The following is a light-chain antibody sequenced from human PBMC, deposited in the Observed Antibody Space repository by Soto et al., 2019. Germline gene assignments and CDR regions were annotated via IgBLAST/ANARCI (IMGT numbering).Light chain of an antibody. CDR2: DVS. CDR1: SSDVGGYNY. Sequence: QSALTQPASVSGSPGQSITISCTGTSSDVGGYNYVSWYQQHPGKAPKLMIYDVSNRPSGVSNRFSGSKSGNTASLTISGHQAEDEADYYCSSYTSSSTRGVFGRGTKLTVL. CDR3: SSYTSSSTRGV. V-gene: IGLV2-14*01. J-gene: IGLJ2*01.